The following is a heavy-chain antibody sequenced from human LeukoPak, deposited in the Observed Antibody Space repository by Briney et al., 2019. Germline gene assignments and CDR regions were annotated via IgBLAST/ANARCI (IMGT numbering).Heavy chain of an antibody. Sequence: TSETLSLTCAVYGVSFSGYYWSWIRQPPGKGLEWIGEINHSGSTNYNPSLKSRVTISVDTSKNQFSLKLSSVTAADTAVYYCRSSGFTFDYWGQGTLVTVSS. J-gene: IGHJ4*02. D-gene: IGHD6-19*01. CDR2: INHSGST. V-gene: IGHV4-34*01. CDR1: GVSFSGYY. CDR3: RSSGFTFDY.